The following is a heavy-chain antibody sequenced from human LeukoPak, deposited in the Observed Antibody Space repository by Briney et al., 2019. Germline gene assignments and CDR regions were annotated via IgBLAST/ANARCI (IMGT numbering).Heavy chain of an antibody. CDR2: INPNSGGT. D-gene: IGHD1-1*01. Sequence: GASVKVSCKASGYTFTGYYMHWVRQAPGQGLEWMGWINPNSGGTNYAQKFQGTVTMTRDTSISTAYMGLSRLRSDDTAVYYCARDGHLSYQSIWMFPDYWGQGTRVTVSS. CDR3: ARDGHLSYQSIWMFPDY. J-gene: IGHJ4*02. V-gene: IGHV1-2*02. CDR1: GYTFTGYY.